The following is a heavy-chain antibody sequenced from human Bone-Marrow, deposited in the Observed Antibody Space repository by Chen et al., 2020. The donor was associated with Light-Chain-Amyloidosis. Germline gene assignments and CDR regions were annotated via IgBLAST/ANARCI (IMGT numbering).Heavy chain of an antibody. V-gene: IGHV3-23*04. CDR1: GFAFSSYA. Sequence: EVQLVESGGGLLQRGGSLRLYCAASGFAFSSYAMSWVRQAPGKGREWVSTISGGGGSRYYGDSVKGRLTISRDNSKNALFVQVIRLRAEDTAVYYCAKDISYDDILPGYPADAFDIWGQGTMVTVSS. CDR3: AKDISYDDILPGYPADAFDI. D-gene: IGHD3-9*01. CDR2: ISGGGGSR. J-gene: IGHJ3*02.